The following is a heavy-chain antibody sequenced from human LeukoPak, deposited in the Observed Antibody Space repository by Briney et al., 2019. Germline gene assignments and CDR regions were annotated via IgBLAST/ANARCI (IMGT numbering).Heavy chain of an antibody. CDR3: AREGSAVWFGELFHAFDI. Sequence: GASVKVSCKASGYTFTSYGISWVRQAPGQGLEWMGGIIPIFGTANYAQKFQGRVTITTDESTSTAYMELSSLRSEDTAVYYCAREGSAVWFGELFHAFDIWGQGTMVTVSS. CDR1: GYTFTSYG. V-gene: IGHV1-69*05. J-gene: IGHJ3*02. D-gene: IGHD3-10*01. CDR2: IIPIFGTA.